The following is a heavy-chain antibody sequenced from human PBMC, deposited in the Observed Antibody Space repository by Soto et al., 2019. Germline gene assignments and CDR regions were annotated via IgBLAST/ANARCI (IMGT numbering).Heavy chain of an antibody. CDR1: GGTFSSYA. J-gene: IGHJ6*02. V-gene: IGHV1-69*01. D-gene: IGHD6-6*01. Sequence: QVQLVQSGAEVKKPGSSVKVSCKASGGTFSSYAISWVRQAPGQGLEWMGGIIPIFGTANYAQKFQGRVTITADESTSTAYMERSSLRSEDTAVYYCARSIAARPNYYYYGMDVWGQGTTVTVSS. CDR3: ARSIAARPNYYYYGMDV. CDR2: IIPIFGTA.